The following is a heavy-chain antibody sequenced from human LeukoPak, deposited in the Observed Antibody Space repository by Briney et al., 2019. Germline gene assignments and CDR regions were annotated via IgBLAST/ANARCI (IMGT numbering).Heavy chain of an antibody. V-gene: IGHV4-38-2*02. Sequence: SETLSLTCTVSGYSISNNYYWGWIRQPPGKGLEWVGSVYHSGSTYYNPSLMSRVTISVDTSKNQFSLKLSSVTAADTAVYYCARDRVGAYLWWYWGQGTLVTVSS. D-gene: IGHD1-26*01. CDR1: GYSISNNYY. J-gene: IGHJ4*02. CDR2: VYHSGST. CDR3: ARDRVGAYLWWY.